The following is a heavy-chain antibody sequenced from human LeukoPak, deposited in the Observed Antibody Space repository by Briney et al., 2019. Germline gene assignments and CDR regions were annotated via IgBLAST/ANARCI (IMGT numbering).Heavy chain of an antibody. D-gene: IGHD5-12*01. CDR1: GGSFSGYY. Sequence: SETLSLTCAVYGGSFSGYYWSWIRQPPGKGLEWIGEINHSGSTNYNPSLKGRVTISVDTSKNQFSLKLSSVTAADTAVYYCARTVGYDTFDYWGQGTLVTVSS. CDR2: INHSGST. J-gene: IGHJ4*02. V-gene: IGHV4-34*01. CDR3: ARTVGYDTFDY.